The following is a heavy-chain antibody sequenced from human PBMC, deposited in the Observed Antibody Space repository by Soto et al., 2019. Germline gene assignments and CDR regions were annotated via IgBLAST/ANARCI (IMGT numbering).Heavy chain of an antibody. J-gene: IGHJ6*02. CDR3: ASHSYGTAKYYYGMDV. CDR1: GGTFSSYA. D-gene: IGHD5-18*01. V-gene: IGHV1-69*12. Sequence: QVQLVQSGAEVKKPGSSVKVSCKASGGTFSSYAISWVRQAPGQGLEWMGGIIPIFGTADYAQKFQGRVTIIADETTSTAYKALSSLRSEDTAVYYWASHSYGTAKYYYGMDVWGQGTTVTVSS. CDR2: IIPIFGTA.